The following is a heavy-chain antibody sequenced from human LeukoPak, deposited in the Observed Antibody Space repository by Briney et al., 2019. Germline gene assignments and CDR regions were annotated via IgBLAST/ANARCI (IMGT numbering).Heavy chain of an antibody. Sequence: AGSLRLSCAASGFTFSNYAMNWVRQAPGKGLEWVSTISTSSTGTHYADSVKGRFTISRDDSLNTLYLHMNSLRVEDTAVYYCAKDLDSTGIYSDWFDPWGQGTLVTVSS. CDR3: AKDLDSTGIYSDWFDP. CDR1: GFTFSNYA. CDR2: ISTSSTGT. D-gene: IGHD2-21*01. J-gene: IGHJ5*02. V-gene: IGHV3-23*01.